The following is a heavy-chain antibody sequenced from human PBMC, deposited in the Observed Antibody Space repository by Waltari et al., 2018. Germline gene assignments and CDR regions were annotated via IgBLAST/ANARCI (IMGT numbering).Heavy chain of an antibody. D-gene: IGHD3-3*01. CDR1: GGSISSSSYY. Sequence: QLQLQESGPGLVKPSETLSLTCTVSGGSISSSSYYWGWIRHPPGKGLEWIGSIYYSGSTYYNPSLKSRVTISVDTSKNQFSLKLSSVTAADTAVYYCARHRYDFWSGPSRVDYFDYWGQGTLVTVSS. CDR2: IYYSGST. V-gene: IGHV4-39*01. CDR3: ARHRYDFWSGPSRVDYFDY. J-gene: IGHJ4*02.